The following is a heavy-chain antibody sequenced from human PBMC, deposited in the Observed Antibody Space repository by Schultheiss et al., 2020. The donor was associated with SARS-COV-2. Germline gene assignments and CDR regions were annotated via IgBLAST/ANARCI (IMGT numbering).Heavy chain of an antibody. J-gene: IGHJ6*02. CDR2: INHSGST. CDR3: AREGYYDFWSGYSYYYYGMDV. D-gene: IGHD3-3*01. CDR1: GGSISSSNW. V-gene: IGHV4-4*02. Sequence: SETLSLTCAVSGGSISSSNWWSWVRQPPGKGLEWIGEINHSGSTNYNPSLKSRVTISVDTSKNQFSLKLSSVTAADTAVYYCAREGYYDFWSGYSYYYYGMDVWGQGTTVTVSS.